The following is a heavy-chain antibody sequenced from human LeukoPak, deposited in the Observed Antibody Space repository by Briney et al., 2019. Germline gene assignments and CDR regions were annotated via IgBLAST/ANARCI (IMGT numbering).Heavy chain of an antibody. CDR2: IIPIFGTA. Sequence: SVKVSCKASGGTFSSYAISWVQQAPGQGLEWMGGIIPIFGTANYAQRFQGRVTITTDESTSTAYMELSSLRSEDTAVYYCARGERVANNWFDPWGQGTLVTVSS. D-gene: IGHD2-15*01. J-gene: IGHJ5*02. CDR1: GGTFSSYA. CDR3: ARGERVANNWFDP. V-gene: IGHV1-69*05.